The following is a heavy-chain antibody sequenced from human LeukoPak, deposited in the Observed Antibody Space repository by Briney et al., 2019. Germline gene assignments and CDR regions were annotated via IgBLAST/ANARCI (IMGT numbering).Heavy chain of an antibody. Sequence: ASVKVSCKASGYTFTSYGISWVRQAPGQGLEWMGWINPNSGGTNYAQKFQGRVTMTRDTSISTAYMELSRLRSDDTAVYYCARDLEWTDAFDIWGQGTMVTVSS. D-gene: IGHD3-3*01. CDR1: GYTFTSYG. CDR2: INPNSGGT. CDR3: ARDLEWTDAFDI. V-gene: IGHV1-2*02. J-gene: IGHJ3*02.